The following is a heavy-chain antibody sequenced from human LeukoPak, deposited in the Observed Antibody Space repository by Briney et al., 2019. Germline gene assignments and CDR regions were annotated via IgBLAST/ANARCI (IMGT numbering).Heavy chain of an antibody. CDR2: ISYDGSNK. CDR1: GFTFGSYA. CDR3: ARDGDILPGNAFDI. V-gene: IGHV3-30*04. D-gene: IGHD3-9*01. Sequence: PGGSLTLSRAASGFTFGSYAMLYVRQAPGKGQEWVAVISYDGSNKYYADSVKGRFTISRDNSKNTLYLQMNSLRAEDTAVYYCARDGDILPGNAFDIWGQGTMVTVSS. J-gene: IGHJ3*02.